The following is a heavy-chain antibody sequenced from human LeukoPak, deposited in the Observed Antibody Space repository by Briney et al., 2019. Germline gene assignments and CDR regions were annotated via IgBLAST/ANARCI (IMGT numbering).Heavy chain of an antibody. CDR2: INHSGST. CDR3: ARSVDTAMAYDF. J-gene: IGHJ4*02. CDR1: GGSFSGYY. Sequence: PSETLSLTCAVYGGSFSGYYWSWIRQPPGKGLEWIGEINHSGSTNYNPSLKSRVTISVDTSKNQFSLKLSSVTAADTAVYYRARSVDTAMAYDFWGQGTLVTVSS. V-gene: IGHV4-34*01. D-gene: IGHD5-18*01.